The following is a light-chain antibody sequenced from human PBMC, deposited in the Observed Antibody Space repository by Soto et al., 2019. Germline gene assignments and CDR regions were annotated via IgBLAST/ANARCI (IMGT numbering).Light chain of an antibody. CDR1: SSNIGSNY. V-gene: IGLV1-47*01. Sequence: QSVLTQPPSASGTPGQRVTISCSGSSSNIGSNYVYWYQQLPGTVPQLLIYRNSERPSGVPDRFSGSKSGTSAALAISGVRSADEADYYCAAWDDSLRGVVFGGGTKLTVL. J-gene: IGLJ2*01. CDR3: AAWDDSLRGVV. CDR2: RNS.